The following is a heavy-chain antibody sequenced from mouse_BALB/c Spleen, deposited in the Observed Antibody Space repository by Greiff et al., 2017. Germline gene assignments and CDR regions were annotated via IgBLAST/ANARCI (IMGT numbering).Heavy chain of an antibody. CDR1: GFTFSSYT. J-gene: IGHJ4*01. V-gene: IGHV5-12-2*01. D-gene: IGHD2-1*01. CDR2: ISNGGGST. Sequence: EVQRVESGGGLVQPGGSLKLSCAASGFTFSSYTMSWVRQTPEKRLEWVAYISNGGGSTYYPDTVKGRFTISRDNAKNTLYLQMSSLKSEDTAMYYCARHHYGNYDYAMDDWGQGTSVTVSS. CDR3: ARHHYGNYDYAMDD.